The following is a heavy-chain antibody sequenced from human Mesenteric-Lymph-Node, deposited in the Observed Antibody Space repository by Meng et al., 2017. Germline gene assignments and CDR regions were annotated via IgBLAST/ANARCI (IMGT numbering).Heavy chain of an antibody. Sequence: QVLLEASDPGLLKPSETLSFTSTVSGCSTTSTRYFWDWIRQSPAKGLELIGTIGYSGTIVYNPSLSSRVTMTLDTSKNQFSLKLSSVTAPDTAVYYCARGLRGGYYNDHWGQGTLVTVSS. CDR3: ARGLRGGYYNDH. J-gene: IGHJ4*02. CDR2: IGYSGTI. CDR1: GCSTTSTRYF. D-gene: IGHD1-26*01. V-gene: IGHV4-39*01.